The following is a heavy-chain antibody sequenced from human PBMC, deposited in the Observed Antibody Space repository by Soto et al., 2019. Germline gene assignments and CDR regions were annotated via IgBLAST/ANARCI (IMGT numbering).Heavy chain of an antibody. CDR3: AREIVGFGELQGVDP. D-gene: IGHD3-10*01. V-gene: IGHV4-31*03. Sequence: SETLSLTCTVSGGSISSGGYYWSWIRQHPGKGLEWIGYIYYSGSTYYNPSLKSRVTISVDTSKNQFSLKLSSVTAADTAVYYCAREIVGFGELQGVDPWGQGTLVTVSS. CDR1: GGSISSGGYY. J-gene: IGHJ5*02. CDR2: IYYSGST.